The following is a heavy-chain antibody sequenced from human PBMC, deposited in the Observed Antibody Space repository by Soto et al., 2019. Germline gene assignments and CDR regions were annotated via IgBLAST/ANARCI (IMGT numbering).Heavy chain of an antibody. Sequence: QVQLQESGPGLVKPSQTLSLTCTVSGGSISSGGYYWSWIRQHPGKGLEWIGYIYYSGSTYYNPSLTSRVTLSVDTSKNQFSLKLSSVTAADTAVYYCARDTTAAGTDYWGQGTLVTVSS. CDR2: IYYSGST. CDR1: GGSISSGGYY. V-gene: IGHV4-31*03. J-gene: IGHJ4*02. CDR3: ARDTTAAGTDY. D-gene: IGHD6-13*01.